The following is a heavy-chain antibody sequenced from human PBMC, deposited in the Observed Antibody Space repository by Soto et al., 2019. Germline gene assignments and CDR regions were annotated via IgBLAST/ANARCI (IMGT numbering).Heavy chain of an antibody. V-gene: IGHV3-74*01. J-gene: IGHJ4*02. CDR2: ISSDGSRT. CDR1: GFTFSSNW. CDR3: VGPYSRSWWLLDY. D-gene: IGHD6-13*01. Sequence: EVQLVESGGGLVKPGGSLRLSCAASGFTFSSNWMHWVRQAPGKGLVWVSRISSDGSRTSYADSVRGRFTISRDNAKNTLYLKMSSLRAEDTAVYYCVGPYSRSWWLLDYWGQGTLVTVSS.